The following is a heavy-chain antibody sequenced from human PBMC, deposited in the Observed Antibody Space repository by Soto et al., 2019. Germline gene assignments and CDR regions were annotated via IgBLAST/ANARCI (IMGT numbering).Heavy chain of an antibody. CDR2: IYYSGST. D-gene: IGHD1-26*01. V-gene: IGHV4-59*01. J-gene: IGHJ4*02. CDR1: GGSISSYY. CDR3: AASVGATTFDY. Sequence: ETLSLTCTVSGGSISSYYWSWIRQPPGKGLEWIGYIYYSGSTNYNPSLKSRVTISVDTSKNQFSLKLSSVTAADTAVYYCAASVGATTFDYWGQGTLVTVSS.